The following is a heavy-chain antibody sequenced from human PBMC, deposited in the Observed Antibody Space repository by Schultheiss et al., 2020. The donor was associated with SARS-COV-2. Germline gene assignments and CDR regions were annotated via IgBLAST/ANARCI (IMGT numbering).Heavy chain of an antibody. CDR2: IIPIFGTA. CDR3: ARDLGSMVRGNDAFDI. J-gene: IGHJ3*02. D-gene: IGHD3-10*01. CDR1: GYTFTSYD. Sequence: SVKVSCKASGYTFTSYDINWVRQATGQGLEWMGGIIPIFGTANYAQKFQGRVTITADESTSTAYMELSSLRSEDTAVYYCARDLGSMVRGNDAFDIWGQGTMVTVSS. V-gene: IGHV1-69*13.